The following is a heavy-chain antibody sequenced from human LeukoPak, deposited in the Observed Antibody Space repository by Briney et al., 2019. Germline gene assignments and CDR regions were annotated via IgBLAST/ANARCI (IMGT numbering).Heavy chain of an antibody. CDR3: ARAYSSSWYFDY. D-gene: IGHD6-13*01. CDR2: IIPIFGTA. CDR1: GGTFSSYA. J-gene: IGHJ4*02. Sequence: ASVKVSCKASGGTFSSYAISWVRQAPGQGLEWMGGIIPIFGTANYAQKFQGRVTITADESTSTAYMELSGLRSEDTAVYYCARAYSSSWYFDYWGQGTLVTVSS. V-gene: IGHV1-69*13.